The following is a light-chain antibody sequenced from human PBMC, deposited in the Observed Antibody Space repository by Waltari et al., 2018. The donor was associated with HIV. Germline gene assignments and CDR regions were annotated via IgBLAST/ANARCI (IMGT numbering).Light chain of an antibody. CDR1: SSDVGGYDY. Sequence: QSALTQPASVSGSPGQSITISCTGTSSDVGGYDYVSWYQQDPGKAPKVIIYDVSNRPSGVSNRFSGSKSGNTASLTISGLQAEDEADYYCSSYTTGSTLVFGGGTTVTVL. CDR2: DVS. V-gene: IGLV2-14*01. J-gene: IGLJ3*02. CDR3: SSYTTGSTLV.